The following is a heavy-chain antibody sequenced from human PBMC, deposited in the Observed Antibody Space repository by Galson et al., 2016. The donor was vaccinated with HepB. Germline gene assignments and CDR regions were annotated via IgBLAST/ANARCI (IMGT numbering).Heavy chain of an antibody. J-gene: IGHJ4*02. CDR3: ARDAGNKVVDY. V-gene: IGHV3-30-3*01. CDR2: ISFDGSNQ. Sequence: SLRLSCAASGFPFSSYLVHWVRQAPGRGLGWLAVISFDGSNQYFADSAEGRFTISRDNSKDTLYLQINGLRPDDTAIYFCARDAGNKVVDYWGQGTLVTVSS. D-gene: IGHD3-10*01. CDR1: GFPFSSYL.